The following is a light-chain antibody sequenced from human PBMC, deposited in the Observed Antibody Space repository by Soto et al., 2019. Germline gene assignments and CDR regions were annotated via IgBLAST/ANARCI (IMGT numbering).Light chain of an antibody. Sequence: ETLLTQSPATLSVSPGERATLSCRASQSVSDNLAWYQQKPGQAPRLLIYGASTRAPGIPDRFSGSGFGTEFSLPISSLQSEDFAVYYCQQHNDWPPSTFGQGTKLEIK. CDR3: QQHNDWPPST. V-gene: IGKV3-15*01. J-gene: IGKJ2*01. CDR2: GAS. CDR1: QSVSDN.